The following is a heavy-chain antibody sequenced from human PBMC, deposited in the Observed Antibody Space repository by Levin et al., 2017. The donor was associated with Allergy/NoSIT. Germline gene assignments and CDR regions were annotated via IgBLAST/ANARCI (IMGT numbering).Heavy chain of an antibody. J-gene: IGHJ4*02. CDR2: IYNRGST. V-gene: IGHV4-61*03. Sequence: NPSETLSLTCSVSGGSVSTGSHYWSWIRQPPGKGLEWVGYIYNRGSTNYNPSLRSRVIISVDTSKNHFSLKLTTITAGDTAVYYCASASSWYYFDSWGQGTLVTVSS. CDR3: ASASSWYYFDS. CDR1: GGSVSTGSHY. D-gene: IGHD6-13*01.